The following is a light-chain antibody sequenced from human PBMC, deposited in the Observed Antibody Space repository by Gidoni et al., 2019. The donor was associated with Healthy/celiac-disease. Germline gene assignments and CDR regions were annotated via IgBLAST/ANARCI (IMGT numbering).Light chain of an antibody. CDR2: AAS. J-gene: IGKJ3*01. Sequence: DIQMTQSPSSLSSSVGDRVTITCRASQSISRDLNWYQQKPGKAPKLPIYAASSLQKAVPSRFSGSGSGTDFTLTISSLQPEDFATYYCQQSYSTPMTFGPGTKVDIK. CDR3: QQSYSTPMT. V-gene: IGKV1-39*01. CDR1: QSISRD.